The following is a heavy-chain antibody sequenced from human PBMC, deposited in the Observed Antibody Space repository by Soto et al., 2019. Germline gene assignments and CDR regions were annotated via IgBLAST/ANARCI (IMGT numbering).Heavy chain of an antibody. CDR2: IYYSGST. CDR3: ARGPIGGNSYNWFDP. D-gene: IGHD2-21*02. J-gene: IGHJ5*02. V-gene: IGHV4-31*03. Sequence: TLSLTCTVSGGSISSGGYYWSWIRQHPGKGLEWIGYIYYSGSTYYNPSLKSRVTISVDTSKNQFSLKLSSVTAADTALYYCARGPIGGNSYNWFDPWGQGTLVTVSS. CDR1: GGSISSGGYY.